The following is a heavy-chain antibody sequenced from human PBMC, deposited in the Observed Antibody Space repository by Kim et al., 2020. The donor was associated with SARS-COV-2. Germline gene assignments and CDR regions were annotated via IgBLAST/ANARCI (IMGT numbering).Heavy chain of an antibody. CDR2: IYYSGST. V-gene: IGHV4-39*01. Sequence: SETLSLACTVSGGSISSSSYYWGWIRQPPGKGLEWIGSIYYSGSTYYNPSLKSRVTISVDTSKNQFSLKLSSVTAADTAVYYCATLVRGYSYGIDYWGQG. D-gene: IGHD5-18*01. CDR1: GGSISSSSYY. CDR3: ATLVRGYSYGIDY. J-gene: IGHJ4*02.